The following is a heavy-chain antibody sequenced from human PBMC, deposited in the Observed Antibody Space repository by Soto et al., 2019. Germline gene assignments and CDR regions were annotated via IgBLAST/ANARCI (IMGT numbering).Heavy chain of an antibody. V-gene: IGHV4-30-2*01. CDR3: ARSYGSA. D-gene: IGHD3-10*01. Sequence: SETLSLTCAVSGGSISSGGYSWSWIRQPPGKGLEWIGYIYHSGSTYYNPSLKSRVTISVDTSKNQFSLKLSSVTAADTAVYYCARSYGSAWGQGTLVTVSS. J-gene: IGHJ4*02. CDR2: IYHSGST. CDR1: GGSISSGGYS.